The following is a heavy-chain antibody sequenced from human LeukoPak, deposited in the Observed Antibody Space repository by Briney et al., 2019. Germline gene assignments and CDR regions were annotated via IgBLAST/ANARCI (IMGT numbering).Heavy chain of an antibody. CDR1: GGSISNTGYY. V-gene: IGHV4-39*01. D-gene: IGHD3-22*01. J-gene: IGHJ4*02. Sequence: SETLSLTCSVSGGSISNTGYYWGWIRQPPGKGLESIGSIYYSGSTFYNPSLKSRVTISVDTSKNQFSLKLRTVTAADTAVYYCARQDYYDSSGYSDYWGQGARVTVSS. CDR2: IYYSGST. CDR3: ARQDYYDSSGYSDY.